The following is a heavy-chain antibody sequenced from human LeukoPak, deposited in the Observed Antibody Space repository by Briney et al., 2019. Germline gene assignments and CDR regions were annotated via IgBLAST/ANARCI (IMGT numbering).Heavy chain of an antibody. Sequence: GASVKVSCKASGGTFSSYAISWVRQAPGQGLEWMGGIIPIFGTANYAQKFQGRVTITADESTSTAYMELSSLRSEDTDVYYCAREGPIAAAGDNWFDPWGQGTLVTVSS. CDR3: AREGPIAAAGDNWFDP. CDR1: GGTFSSYA. D-gene: IGHD6-13*01. J-gene: IGHJ5*02. CDR2: IIPIFGTA. V-gene: IGHV1-69*13.